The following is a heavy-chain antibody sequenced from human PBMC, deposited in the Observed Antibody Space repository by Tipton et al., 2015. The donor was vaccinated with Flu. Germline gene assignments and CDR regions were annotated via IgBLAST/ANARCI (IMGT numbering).Heavy chain of an antibody. V-gene: IGHV4-31*03. Sequence: TLSLTCTVSGGSISSGGYYWSWIRQHPGKGLEWIGYIYYSGSTYYNPSLKSRITISVDTSKNQLSPKLSSVTAADTAVYYCARIVGGYNWNYADYGLDVWGQGTTVTVSS. CDR3: ARIVGGYNWNYADYGLDV. D-gene: IGHD1-7*01. CDR1: GGSISSGGYY. J-gene: IGHJ6*02. CDR2: IYYSGST.